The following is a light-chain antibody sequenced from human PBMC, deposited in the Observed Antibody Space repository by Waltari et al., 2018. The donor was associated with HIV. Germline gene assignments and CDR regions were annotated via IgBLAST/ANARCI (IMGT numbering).Light chain of an antibody. J-gene: IGKJ1*01. Sequence: DIQMTQSPSTLSASVGDRVTISCRASQTISNWLAWYQQKPGKAPKLLIYKASSLQSGVPSRFSGSGSGTEFTLTISSLQPDDFATYYCQQYNRYSTFGQGTKVEI. CDR2: KAS. CDR3: QQYNRYST. V-gene: IGKV1-5*03. CDR1: QTISNW.